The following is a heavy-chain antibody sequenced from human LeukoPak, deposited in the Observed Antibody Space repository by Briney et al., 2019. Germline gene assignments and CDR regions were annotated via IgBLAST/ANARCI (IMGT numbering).Heavy chain of an antibody. D-gene: IGHD3-10*01. CDR3: ARSTLVRGAHLNFFEC. Sequence: AGGSLRLSCASSGFTFSTYAMYWVRQAPGKGLEWVSPISNSGADTFYADSVRGRFTISRDNSKNTLYLQMSSLRAEDTAVYFCARSTLVRGAHLNFFECWGQGTLVTVSS. CDR2: ISNSGADT. V-gene: IGHV3-23*01. J-gene: IGHJ4*02. CDR1: GFTFSTYA.